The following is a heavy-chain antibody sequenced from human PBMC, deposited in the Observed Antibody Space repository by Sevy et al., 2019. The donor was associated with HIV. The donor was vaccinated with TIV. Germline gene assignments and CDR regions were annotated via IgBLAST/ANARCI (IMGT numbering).Heavy chain of an antibody. CDR2: TSNKADGYTT. D-gene: IGHD6-13*01. CDR3: ASHAGIAAAGRVFDY. Sequence: GGSLRLSCVASGFTFSDHYMEWVRRAPEKGLEWVGRTSNKADGYTTEYAASVKGRFTISRDESKNSLYVQMNSLKAEDTAVYYCASHAGIAAAGRVFDYWGQGTLVTVSS. CDR1: GFTFSDHY. J-gene: IGHJ4*02. V-gene: IGHV3-72*01.